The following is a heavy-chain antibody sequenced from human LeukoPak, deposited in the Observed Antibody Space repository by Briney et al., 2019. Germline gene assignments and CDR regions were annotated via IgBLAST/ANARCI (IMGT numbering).Heavy chain of an antibody. D-gene: IGHD3-10*01. CDR2: IIPIFGTA. CDR3: ASTTYYCGSGSYRFDY. Sequence: ASVKVSCKASGGTFSSYAISWVRQAPGQGLEWMGRIIPIFGTANYAQKFQVRVTITTGESTSTAYMELSSLRSEDTPVYYCASTTYYCGSGSYRFDYWGQGTPVTVSS. CDR1: GGTFSSYA. V-gene: IGHV1-69*05. J-gene: IGHJ4*02.